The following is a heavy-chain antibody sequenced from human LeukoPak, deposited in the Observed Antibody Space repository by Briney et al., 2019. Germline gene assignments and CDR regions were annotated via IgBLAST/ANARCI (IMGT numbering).Heavy chain of an antibody. Sequence: SQTLSLTCAISGDSVSSNSAAWNWIRQSPSRGLEWLGRTYYRSKWYNDYAVSVKSRITINPDTSKNQFSLKLSSVTAADTAVYYCARHIRDGDYAFIGWFDPWGQGTLVTVSS. CDR3: ARHIRDGDYAFIGWFDP. CDR2: TYYRSKWYN. V-gene: IGHV6-1*01. D-gene: IGHD4-17*01. J-gene: IGHJ5*02. CDR1: GDSVSSNSAA.